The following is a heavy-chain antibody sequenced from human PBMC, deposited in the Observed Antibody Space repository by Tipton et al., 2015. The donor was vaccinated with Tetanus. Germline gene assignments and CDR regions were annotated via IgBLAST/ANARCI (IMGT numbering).Heavy chain of an antibody. CDR2: IYYSGST. CDR1: GGSISSYY. V-gene: IGHV4-59*13. D-gene: IGHD6-19*01. CDR3: ARGAGYSSGWYQGTYYFDY. Sequence: TLSLTCTVSGGSISSYYWSWIRQPPGKGLEWIGYIYYSGSTNYNPSLKSRVTISVDTSKNQFSLKLSSVTAADTAVYYCARGAGYSSGWYQGTYYFDYWGQGTLVTVSS. J-gene: IGHJ4*02.